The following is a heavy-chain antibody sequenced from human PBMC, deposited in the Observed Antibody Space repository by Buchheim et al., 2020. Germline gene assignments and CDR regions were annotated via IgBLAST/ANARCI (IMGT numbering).Heavy chain of an antibody. Sequence: QVQLVESGGGVVQPGRSLRLSCAASGFTFSSYGMHWVRQAPGKGLEWVAVISYDGSNKYYADSVKGRFTISRDNSKNTLYLQMNSLGAEDTAVYYCAKDATVVTPFSSLQHWGQGTL. V-gene: IGHV3-30*18. D-gene: IGHD4-23*01. CDR1: GFTFSSYG. J-gene: IGHJ1*01. CDR2: ISYDGSNK. CDR3: AKDATVVTPFSSLQH.